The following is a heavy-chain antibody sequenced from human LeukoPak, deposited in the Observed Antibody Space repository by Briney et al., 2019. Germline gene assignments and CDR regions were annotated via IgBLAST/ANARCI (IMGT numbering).Heavy chain of an antibody. V-gene: IGHV5-51*01. J-gene: IGHJ4*02. CDR1: GYSFSGYW. CDR2: VYPDNSDT. Sequence: GESLQISCKGAGYSFSGYWIGWGRQLPGKGVEWMRIVYPDNSDTRYSPSFQAQVTISADKSITTAYLHWSSLKASDTAMYYCARVGGIAVADHFDYWGQGTLVTVSS. D-gene: IGHD6-19*01. CDR3: ARVGGIAVADHFDY.